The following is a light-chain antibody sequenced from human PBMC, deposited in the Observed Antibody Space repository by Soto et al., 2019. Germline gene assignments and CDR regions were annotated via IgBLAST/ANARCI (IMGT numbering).Light chain of an antibody. Sequence: QSALTQPRSVSGSPGQSVTISCTGTSSDVGGYNFVSWYQQHPGKAPKFMIYGVTKPPSGVPDRFSGSKSGNTASLTISGLQAEDEADDDYCSYVGRYTSDIFGTGTKLTVL. CDR3: CSYVGRYTSDI. CDR1: SSDVGGYNF. CDR2: GVT. J-gene: IGLJ1*01. V-gene: IGLV2-11*01.